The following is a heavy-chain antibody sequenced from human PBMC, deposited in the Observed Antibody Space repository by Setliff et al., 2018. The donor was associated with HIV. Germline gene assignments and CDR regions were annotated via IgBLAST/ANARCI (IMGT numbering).Heavy chain of an antibody. J-gene: IGHJ6*02. D-gene: IGHD1-26*01. CDR3: EAATVGETGYYGIDV. CDR2: IYHSGTT. CDR1: GGSISSSNW. Sequence: SETLSLTCAVSGGSISSSNWWSWVRQPPGKGLEWIGEIYHSGTTYYNSSLGSRVTMSLDTSKNQFSLKLDFVTAADTAVYYCEAATVGETGYYGIDVWGPGTTVTVSS. V-gene: IGHV4-4*02.